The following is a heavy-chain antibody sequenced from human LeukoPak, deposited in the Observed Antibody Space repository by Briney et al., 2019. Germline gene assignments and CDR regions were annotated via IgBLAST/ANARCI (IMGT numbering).Heavy chain of an antibody. J-gene: IGHJ3*02. Sequence: PSETLSLTCTVSGDSISTYYWSWIRQLPGKGLEWIAYIDYRGSTTYNPSLRSRVTISVDTSRNQFSLKLYSVTAADTAVYYCARSRSGYSYDHAAFEIWGQGTMVTVSS. CDR3: ARSRSGYSYDHAAFEI. CDR2: IDYRGST. D-gene: IGHD5-18*01. V-gene: IGHV4-59*01. CDR1: GDSISTYY.